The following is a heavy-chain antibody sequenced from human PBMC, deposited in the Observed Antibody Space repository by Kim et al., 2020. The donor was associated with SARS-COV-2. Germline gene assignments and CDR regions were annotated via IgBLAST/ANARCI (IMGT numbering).Heavy chain of an antibody. D-gene: IGHD2-15*01. CDR3: ATVLSKDSNY. J-gene: IGHJ4*02. V-gene: IGHV3-48*01. Sequence: IYHADSVRGRFTITRDNAENSLFLQMTGLRAEDTALYYCATVLSKDSNYWGQGTLVIVSS. CDR2: I.